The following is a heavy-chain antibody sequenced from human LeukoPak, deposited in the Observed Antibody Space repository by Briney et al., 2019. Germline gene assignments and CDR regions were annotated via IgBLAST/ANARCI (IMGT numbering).Heavy chain of an antibody. V-gene: IGHV5-51*01. CDR2: IYPGDSDT. CDR3: ARLDYDILTGYYRLVDY. CDR1: GYSFTSYW. D-gene: IGHD3-9*01. Sequence: GESRKISCKGSGYSFTSYWIGWGRQMPGKGLEWMGIIYPGDSDTRYSPSFQGQVTISADKSISTAYLQWSSLKASDTAMYYCARLDYDILTGYYRLVDYWGQGTLVTVSS. J-gene: IGHJ4*02.